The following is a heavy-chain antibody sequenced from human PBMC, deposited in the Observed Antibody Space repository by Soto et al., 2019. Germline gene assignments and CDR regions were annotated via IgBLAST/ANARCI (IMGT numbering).Heavy chain of an antibody. J-gene: IGHJ6*02. CDR3: ARDTSDYCSSTGCYGHYYYGMDV. V-gene: IGHV3-21*01. D-gene: IGHD2-2*01. Sequence: PGGSLRLSCAASGFTFSSYSMNWVRQAPGKGLEWVSSISSSSSYIYYADSVKGRFTISRDNARNSLYLQMNSLRAEDTAVYYCARDTSDYCSSTGCYGHYYYGMDVWGQGTTVTVSS. CDR2: ISSSSSYI. CDR1: GFTFSSYS.